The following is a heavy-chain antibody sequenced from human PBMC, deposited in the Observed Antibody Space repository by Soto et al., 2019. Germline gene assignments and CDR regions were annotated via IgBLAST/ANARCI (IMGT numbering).Heavy chain of an antibody. CDR3: ARVHSPYYYYMDV. CDR2: IYYSGST. Sequence: PSETLSLTCTVSGGSISSYYWSWIRQPPGKGLEWIGYIYYSGSTNYNPSLKSRVTISVDTSKNQFSLKLSSVTAADTAVYYCARVHSPYYYYMDVWGKGTTVTVSS. J-gene: IGHJ6*03. D-gene: IGHD3-3*02. CDR1: GGSISSYY. V-gene: IGHV4-59*01.